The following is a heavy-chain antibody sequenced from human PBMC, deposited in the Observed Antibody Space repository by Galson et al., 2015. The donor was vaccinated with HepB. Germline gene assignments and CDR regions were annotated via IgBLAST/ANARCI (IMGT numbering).Heavy chain of an antibody. V-gene: IGHV1-2*02. D-gene: IGHD3-3*01. CDR1: GYTFTGYY. Sequence: SVKVSCKASGYTFTGYYIHWVRQAPGQGLEWMGLINPNSGGTDYLQKVEGRVTLTRDTSISTAYMEVSRLTSDDTAVYYCAKRMGEYYDFHLDIWGQGTMVTVSS. CDR3: AKRMGEYYDFHLDI. CDR2: INPNSGGT. J-gene: IGHJ3*02.